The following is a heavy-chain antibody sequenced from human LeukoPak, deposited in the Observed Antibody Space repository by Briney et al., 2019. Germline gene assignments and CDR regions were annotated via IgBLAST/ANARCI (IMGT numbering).Heavy chain of an antibody. CDR2: ISDNGAST. CDR3: THKTGFDY. CDR1: GFTFSNAA. J-gene: IGHJ4*02. Sequence: GASLRLSCAASGFTFSNAAMSWVRQAPGKGLEWVSTISDNGASTFYADSVKGRFTISRDNSKNTLYLQMNSLRAEDTAVHFCTHKTGFDYWGQGTLVTVSS. V-gene: IGHV3-23*01.